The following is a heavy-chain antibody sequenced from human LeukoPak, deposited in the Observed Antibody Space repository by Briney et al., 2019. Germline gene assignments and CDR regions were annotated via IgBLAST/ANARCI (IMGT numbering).Heavy chain of an antibody. D-gene: IGHD6-13*01. CDR1: GFTVSSNY. Sequence: GGSLRLSCAASGFTVSSNYMSWVRQAPGKGLEWVSVIYSGGNTYYVDSVKGRFTISRDNSKNTLYLQMNNLRAEDTAVYYCARSLRVAAGALDYWGQGTLVTVSS. J-gene: IGHJ4*02. CDR2: IYSGGNT. CDR3: ARSLRVAAGALDY. V-gene: IGHV3-53*01.